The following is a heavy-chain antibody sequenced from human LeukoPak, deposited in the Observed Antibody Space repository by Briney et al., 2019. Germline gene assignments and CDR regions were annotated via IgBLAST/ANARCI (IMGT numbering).Heavy chain of an antibody. CDR1: GFTFSSYS. CDR3: AREESSGWYNRFDP. D-gene: IGHD6-19*01. Sequence: GGSLRLSCAASGFTFSSYSMNWVRQAPGKGLEWVSSISSSSSYIYYADSVKGRFTISRDNAKNSLYLQMNSLRAEDTAVYYCAREESSGWYNRFDPWGQGTLVTVSS. J-gene: IGHJ5*02. CDR2: ISSSSSYI. V-gene: IGHV3-21*01.